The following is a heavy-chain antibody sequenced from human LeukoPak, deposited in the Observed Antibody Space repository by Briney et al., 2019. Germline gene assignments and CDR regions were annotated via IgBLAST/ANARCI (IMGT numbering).Heavy chain of an antibody. CDR1: GFTFSSNY. CDR3: AKDIAWMQARFDY. CDR2: ISGSGGST. V-gene: IGHV3-23*01. J-gene: IGHJ4*02. D-gene: IGHD5-18*01. Sequence: GGSLRLSCAASGFTFSSNYMSWVRQAPGKGLEWVSAISGSGGSTYSAASKKGRFTISRDNYKKPLYLLMNSLRAEDTAVYYCAKDIAWMQARFDYWGQGTLVTVSS.